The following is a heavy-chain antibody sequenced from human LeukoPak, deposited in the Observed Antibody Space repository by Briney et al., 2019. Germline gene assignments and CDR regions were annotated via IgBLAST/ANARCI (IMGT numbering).Heavy chain of an antibody. Sequence: GGSLRLSCTVSGLTFGDYAMSWVRQAPGKGLEWVSHIISSAGSTDYADSAKGRFTISRDNSKNTLYLQMTSLRAEDTAVYYCAKSAPSRYWGQGTLVTVSS. CDR3: AKSAPSRY. CDR2: IISSAGST. V-gene: IGHV3-23*01. D-gene: IGHD2-2*01. J-gene: IGHJ4*02. CDR1: GLTFGDYA.